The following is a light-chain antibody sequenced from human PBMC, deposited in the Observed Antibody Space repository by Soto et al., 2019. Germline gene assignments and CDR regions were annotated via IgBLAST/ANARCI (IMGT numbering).Light chain of an antibody. Sequence: QSALTQPASVSGSPGQSITISCTGTSSDVGGYISWYQQHPGKAPKLMIYDVSNRPSGVSNRFSGSKSGNTASLTISGLQAEDEADYYCSSYTSSSTYVVFGGGTKVTVL. J-gene: IGLJ2*01. CDR2: DVS. V-gene: IGLV2-14*01. CDR3: SSYTSSSTYVV. CDR1: SSDVGGY.